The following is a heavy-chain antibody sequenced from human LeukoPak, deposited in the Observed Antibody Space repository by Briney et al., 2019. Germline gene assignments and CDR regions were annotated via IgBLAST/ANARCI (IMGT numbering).Heavy chain of an antibody. Sequence: GGSLRLSCAASTFTFSSYAMSWVRQAPGKGLEWVSAISAGADSTYYADSVQGRFTISRDKSKNTLFLQMSGLRAEDMAVYFCARGAYGDYDSWGQGAMVAVSS. CDR1: TFTFSSYA. V-gene: IGHV3-23*01. D-gene: IGHD4-17*01. J-gene: IGHJ5*01. CDR3: ARGAYGDYDS. CDR2: ISAGADST.